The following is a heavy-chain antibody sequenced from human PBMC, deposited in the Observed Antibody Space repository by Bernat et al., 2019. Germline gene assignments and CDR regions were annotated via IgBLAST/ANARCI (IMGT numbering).Heavy chain of an antibody. J-gene: IGHJ6*02. CDR2: IYYSGST. CDR1: GGSISSYY. Sequence: QVQLQESGPGLVKPSETLSLTCTVSGGSISSYYWSWIRQPPGKGLEWIGYIYYSGSTNYNPSLKSRVTISVDTSKNQFSLKLSSVTAADTAVYYCARENSSSEPYYYYYGMDVWGQGTTVTVSS. CDR3: ARENSSSEPYYYYYGMDV. D-gene: IGHD6-13*01. V-gene: IGHV4-59*01.